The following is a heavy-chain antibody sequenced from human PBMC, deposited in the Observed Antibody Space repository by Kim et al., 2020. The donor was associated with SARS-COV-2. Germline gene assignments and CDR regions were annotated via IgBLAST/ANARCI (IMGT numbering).Heavy chain of an antibody. CDR3: SSPPRLLWFGELLPYYFDY. CDR2: ISGSSGST. CDR1: GFTFSNDA. D-gene: IGHD3-10*01. J-gene: IGHJ4*02. Sequence: GGSLRLSCAASGFTFSNDAMSWVRQAPGKGLELGGAISGSSGSTYYADSVKGRFTISRDNSKIKLYLQMNILRAEDMAVYYCSSPPRLLWFGELLPYYFDYWGQGTLVTVSS. V-gene: IGHV3-23*01.